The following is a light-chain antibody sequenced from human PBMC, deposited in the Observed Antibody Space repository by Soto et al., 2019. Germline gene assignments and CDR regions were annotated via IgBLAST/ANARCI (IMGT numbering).Light chain of an antibody. Sequence: EIVLTQSPGTLSFSPGEGCTLSCRASQSVIKSYLAWYQQKPGQAPRLLIYGASTRATGIPDRFSGSGSGTDFTLTINSLEPEDFAVYYCQQRNYWPITFGQGTRLEIK. J-gene: IGKJ5*01. CDR3: QQRNYWPIT. V-gene: IGKV3D-20*02. CDR2: GAS. CDR1: QSVIKSY.